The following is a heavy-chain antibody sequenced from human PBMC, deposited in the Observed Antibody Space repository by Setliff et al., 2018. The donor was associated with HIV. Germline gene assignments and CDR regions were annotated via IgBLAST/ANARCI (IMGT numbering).Heavy chain of an antibody. CDR3: AREGSPIYYFDY. V-gene: IGHV1-2*02. CDR2: INVNSGGT. D-gene: IGHD1-26*01. CDR1: GYLFTGYY. Sequence: ASVHVSCKASGYLFTGYYMHWVRQAPGQGLEWMGWINVNSGGTKYAQKFQGRVTMTRDTSISTAYMEVSSLRSDDTAVYYCAREGSPIYYFDYWSQGTLVTVSS. J-gene: IGHJ4*02.